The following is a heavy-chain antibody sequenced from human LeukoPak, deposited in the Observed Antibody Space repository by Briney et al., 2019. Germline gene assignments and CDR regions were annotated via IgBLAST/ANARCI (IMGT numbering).Heavy chain of an antibody. V-gene: IGHV1-18*01. D-gene: IGHD3-22*01. Sequence: ASVKVSCKASGYTFSSYGIIWVRQAPGQGLEWMGWVSAFNGNTDYAPNLQGRVSMTTDTSTTTAYMELRSLTSDDTAVYYCARPPYYYDSRGQFDYWGQGTLVTVSS. CDR3: ARPPYYYDSRGQFDY. CDR1: GYTFSSYG. J-gene: IGHJ4*02. CDR2: VSAFNGNT.